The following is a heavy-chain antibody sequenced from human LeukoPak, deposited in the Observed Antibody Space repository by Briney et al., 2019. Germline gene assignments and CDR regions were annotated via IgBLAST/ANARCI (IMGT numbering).Heavy chain of an antibody. J-gene: IGHJ4*02. CDR3: ARVVRGSGFDY. D-gene: IGHD3-10*02. V-gene: IGHV4-38-2*01. CDR2: IYHSGST. CDR1: GYSISSGYY. Sequence: SETLSLTCAVSGYSISSGYYWGWIRQPPGKGLEWIGSIYHSGSTYYNPSLKSRVTISVDTSKNQFSLKLSSVTAADTAMYYCARVVRGSGFDYWGQGTLVTVSS.